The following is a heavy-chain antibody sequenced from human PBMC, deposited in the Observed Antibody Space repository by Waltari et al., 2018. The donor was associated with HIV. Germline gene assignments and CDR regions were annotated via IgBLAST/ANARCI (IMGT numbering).Heavy chain of an antibody. V-gene: IGHV1-3*01. CDR2: INADNGNT. CDR3: ARTYDILTGFGWFDP. CDR1: GYTFTTYT. J-gene: IGHJ5*02. D-gene: IGHD3-9*01. Sequence: QVQLVQSGAEVKNPGASVKVSCKASGYTFTTYTIHWVRQAPGQRLEWMGWINADNGNTKYSQNFQDRVTFTRDTSASTAYMELSSLRSEDTALYYCARTYDILTGFGWFDPWGQGTLVTVSS.